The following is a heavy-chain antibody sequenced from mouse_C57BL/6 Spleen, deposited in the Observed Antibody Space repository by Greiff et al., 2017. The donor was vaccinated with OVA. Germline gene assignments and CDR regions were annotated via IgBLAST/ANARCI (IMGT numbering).Heavy chain of an antibody. Sequence: VKLQESGPGLVQPSQSLSITCTVSGFSLTSYGVHWVRQSPGKGLEWLGVIWSGGSTDYNAAFISRLSISKDNSKSQVFLKMNSLQADDTAIYYCAREEDYDGAWYAYWGKGALVTVSA. J-gene: IGHJ3*01. CDR3: AREEDYDGAWYAY. CDR2: IWSGGST. V-gene: IGHV2-2*01. CDR1: GFSLTSYG. D-gene: IGHD2-4*01.